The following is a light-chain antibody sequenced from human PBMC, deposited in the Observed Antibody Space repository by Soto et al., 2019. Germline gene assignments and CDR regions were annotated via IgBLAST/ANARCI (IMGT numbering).Light chain of an antibody. CDR3: QQTNTIPFT. V-gene: IGKV1-12*01. CDR1: QGVSNW. Sequence: DVQMTQSPSSVSASVGDRVTITCRASQGVSNWLVWYQQKPGKAPKLLIYAASSLQSGVPSRFSGSGSGANYSLTIASLQPEDFATYYCQQTNTIPFTFGPGTKVDVK. CDR2: AAS. J-gene: IGKJ3*01.